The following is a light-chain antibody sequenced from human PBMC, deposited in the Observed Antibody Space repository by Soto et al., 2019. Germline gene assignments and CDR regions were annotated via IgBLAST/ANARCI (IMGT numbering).Light chain of an antibody. CDR2: RNN. CDR1: SSDIESNY. J-gene: IGLJ1*01. V-gene: IGLV1-47*01. Sequence: VLTQPPSASGTPGQKVTISCSGSSSDIESNYVYWYQQLPGTAPKLLIYRNNQRPSGVPDRFSGSKSGTSASLAISGLRSEDEADYYCAAWDDSLSGYVFGTGTKVTVL. CDR3: AAWDDSLSGYV.